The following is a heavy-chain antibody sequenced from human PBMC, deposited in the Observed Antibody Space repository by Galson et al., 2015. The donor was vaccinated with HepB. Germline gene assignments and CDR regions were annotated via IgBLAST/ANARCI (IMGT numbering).Heavy chain of an antibody. CDR2: IYYTGIT. Sequence: SETLSLTCTVSGGSISSSRYYWGWIRQSPGKGLEWIGSIYYTGITYYNPSLKSRVTISIDTSKTQFSLSLSSVTAADTAVYYCAIERIDVPGKGPVVSWGQGTLVTVSS. V-gene: IGHV4-39*01. CDR3: AIERIDVPGKGPVVS. D-gene: IGHD2/OR15-2a*01. J-gene: IGHJ5*01. CDR1: GGSISSSRYY.